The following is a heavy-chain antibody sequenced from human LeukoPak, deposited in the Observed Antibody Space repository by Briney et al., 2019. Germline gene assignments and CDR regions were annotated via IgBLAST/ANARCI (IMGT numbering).Heavy chain of an antibody. J-gene: IGHJ4*02. D-gene: IGHD2-21*01. Sequence: SETLSLTCTVSGGSISSYYWSWIRQPPGKGLEWIGYIYYSGSTNYNPSLKSRVTISVDTSKNQFSLKLSSVTAADTAVYYCARGGHIVVASMFDYWGQGTLVTVSS. V-gene: IGHV4-59*01. CDR1: GGSISSYY. CDR3: ARGGHIVVASMFDY. CDR2: IYYSGST.